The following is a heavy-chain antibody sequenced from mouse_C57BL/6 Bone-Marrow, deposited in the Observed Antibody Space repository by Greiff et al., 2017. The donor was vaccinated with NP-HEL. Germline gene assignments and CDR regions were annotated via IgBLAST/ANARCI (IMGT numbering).Heavy chain of an antibody. CDR3: TTVAGYDKYCDV. Sequence: VQLKESGAELVRPGASVKLSCTASGFNIKDDYMHWVKQRPEQGLEWIGWIDPENGDTEYASKFQGKATITADTSSNTAYLQLSSLTSEDTAVYYCTTVAGYDKYCDVWGTGTTVTVSS. CDR1: GFNIKDDY. J-gene: IGHJ1*03. CDR2: IDPENGDT. V-gene: IGHV14-4*01. D-gene: IGHD2-2*01.